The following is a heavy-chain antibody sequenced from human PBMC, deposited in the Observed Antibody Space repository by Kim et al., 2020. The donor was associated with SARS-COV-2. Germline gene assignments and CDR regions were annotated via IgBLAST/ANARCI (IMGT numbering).Heavy chain of an antibody. Sequence: SETLSLTCTVSGGSISSYYWSWIRQPPGKGLEWIGYIYYSGSTNYNPSLKSRVTISVDTSKNQFSLKLSSVTAADTAVDYCAREPKLAAGFDAFDIWGQGTMVTVSS. V-gene: IGHV4-59*01. CDR3: AREPKLAAGFDAFDI. J-gene: IGHJ3*02. CDR2: IYYSGST. D-gene: IGHD6-13*01. CDR1: GGSISSYY.